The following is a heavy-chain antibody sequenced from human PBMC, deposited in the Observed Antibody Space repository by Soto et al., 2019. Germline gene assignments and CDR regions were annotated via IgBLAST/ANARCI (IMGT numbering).Heavy chain of an antibody. Sequence: QVQLVESGGGVVQTGRSLRLSCAASGFSFSIYPMHWVRQAPGKGPEWVAVISYDGNDKSYTDSVKGRFTIFRDNLKDTLYLQMTSLTADDTAVYYCGSGWAMDVWGQGTMVTVSS. CDR2: ISYDGNDK. J-gene: IGHJ6*02. D-gene: IGHD1-26*01. CDR3: GSGWAMDV. CDR1: GFSFSIYP. V-gene: IGHV3-30-3*01.